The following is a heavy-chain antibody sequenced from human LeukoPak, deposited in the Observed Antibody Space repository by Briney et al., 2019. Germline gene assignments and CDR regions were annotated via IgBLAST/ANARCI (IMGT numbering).Heavy chain of an antibody. V-gene: IGHV3-21*01. CDR3: ARGLLDTAMAVDY. CDR1: GFTFSSYS. J-gene: IGHJ4*02. CDR2: ISSSSSYI. Sequence: GGSLRLSCAASGFTFSSYSMNWVRQAPGKGLEWVSSISSSSSYIYYADSVKGRFTISSDNAKNSLYLQMNSLRAEDTAVYYCARGLLDTAMAVDYWGQGTLVTVSS. D-gene: IGHD5-18*01.